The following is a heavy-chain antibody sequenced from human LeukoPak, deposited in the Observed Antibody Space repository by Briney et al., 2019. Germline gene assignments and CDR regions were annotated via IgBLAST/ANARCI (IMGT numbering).Heavy chain of an antibody. Sequence: ASVKVSCKASGYTFTGYYMHWVRQAPGQGLECMGWINPNSGGTNYAQKLEGRVTMTRDTSISTAYMELSRLRSHDTAVYYCASEQGDSGYDLVYWGQGTLVTVSS. CDR1: GYTFTGYY. D-gene: IGHD5-12*01. J-gene: IGHJ4*02. CDR3: ASEQGDSGYDLVY. CDR2: INPNSGGT. V-gene: IGHV1-2*02.